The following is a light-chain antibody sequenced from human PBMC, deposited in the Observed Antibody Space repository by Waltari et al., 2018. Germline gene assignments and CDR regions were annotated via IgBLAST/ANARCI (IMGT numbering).Light chain of an antibody. Sequence: EIVLKQSPATLSLPPGDRATLSCRASQSISSYLAWYQQKPGQAPRLLIYDASTRATGIPARFSGSGSVTDFTLTISSLEPEDFAIYYCQQRSKSFTFGPGTKVDIK. J-gene: IGKJ3*01. CDR1: QSISSY. CDR2: DAS. CDR3: QQRSKSFT. V-gene: IGKV3-11*01.